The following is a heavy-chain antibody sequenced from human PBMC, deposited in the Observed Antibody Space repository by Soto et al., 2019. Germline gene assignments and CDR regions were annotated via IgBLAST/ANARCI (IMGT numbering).Heavy chain of an antibody. Sequence: QVQLQQSGPGLVKPSQTLSLTCDISGDSVSSNSAAWNWIRQTPSRGLEWLGRTYYRSKWYINYAVSVKSRIIVNPETSKNQSSLQLNSVTPEDTAVYYCARGSWDDVTGHYYMDVWGKGTTVTVSS. J-gene: IGHJ6*03. V-gene: IGHV6-1*01. CDR2: TYYRSKWYI. CDR1: GDSVSSNSAA. CDR3: ARGSWDDVTGHYYMDV. D-gene: IGHD1-1*01.